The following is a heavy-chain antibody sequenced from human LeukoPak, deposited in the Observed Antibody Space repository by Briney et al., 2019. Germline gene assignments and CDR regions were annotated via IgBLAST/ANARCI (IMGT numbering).Heavy chain of an antibody. Sequence: PGGSLRLSCAASGFTFSNHPMSWVRQAPGKGLQWVSGISASGGSTYYADSVKGRFTISRDNSKNTLYLQMNSLGAEDTAVYYCAKDGFDYYDSSGYSYFHYWGQGTLVTVSS. CDR1: GFTFSNHP. CDR3: AKDGFDYYDSSGYSYFHY. V-gene: IGHV3-23*01. CDR2: ISASGGST. J-gene: IGHJ4*02. D-gene: IGHD3-22*01.